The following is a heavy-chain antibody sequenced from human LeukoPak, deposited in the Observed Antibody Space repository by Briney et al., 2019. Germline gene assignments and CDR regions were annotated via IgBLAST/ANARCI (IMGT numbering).Heavy chain of an antibody. V-gene: IGHV3-21*01. CDR3: ARSGDTAMVTGHFDY. CDR1: GFTFSSYS. CDR2: ISSSSSYI. D-gene: IGHD5-18*01. J-gene: IGHJ4*02. Sequence: GGSLRLSCAASGFTFSSYSMNWVRQAPGKGLEWVSSISSSSSYIYYADSVKGRFTISRDNSKNSLYLQMNSLRAEDTAVYYCARSGDTAMVTGHFDYWGQGTLVTVSS.